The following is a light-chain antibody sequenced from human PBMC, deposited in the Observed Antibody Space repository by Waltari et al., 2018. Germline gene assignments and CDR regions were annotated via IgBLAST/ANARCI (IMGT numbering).Light chain of an antibody. Sequence: DIQMTQSPSSLSASVGHRVTITCRASQDIRNSLAWYQQNPGAAPKLLLYAASRLLSGVPSRFSGSGSGTDYTLTISSVQPEDFATYYCQQYYSTPYTFGQGTKLEI. CDR3: QQYYSTPYT. J-gene: IGKJ2*01. CDR1: QDIRNS. CDR2: AAS. V-gene: IGKV1-NL1*01.